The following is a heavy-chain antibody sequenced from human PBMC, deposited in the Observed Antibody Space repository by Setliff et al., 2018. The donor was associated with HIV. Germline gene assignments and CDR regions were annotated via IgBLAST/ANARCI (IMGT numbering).Heavy chain of an antibody. D-gene: IGHD2-2*01. V-gene: IGHV4-31*03. Sequence: PSETLSLTCTDSGGSITSGGFYWSWIRPYPQKGLECIGYIYYSGGTYNTPSLKSRVTMSVDTSKNQFSLKLSSVTAADTAVYDCARGDAMTSLGAFDIWGQGTMVTVSS. J-gene: IGHJ3*02. CDR1: GGSITSGGFY. CDR2: IYYSGGT. CDR3: ARGDAMTSLGAFDI.